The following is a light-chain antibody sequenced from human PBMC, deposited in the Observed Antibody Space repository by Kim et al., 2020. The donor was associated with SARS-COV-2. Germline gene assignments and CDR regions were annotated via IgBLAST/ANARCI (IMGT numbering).Light chain of an antibody. Sequence: ALGQAAQVYRWGNNIGSKNVHWYQQKPGQAPVLVIYRDSNRPSGIPERFSGSNSGNTATLTISRAQAGDEADYYCQVWDSSTWVFGGGTQLTVL. CDR1: NIGSKN. J-gene: IGLJ3*02. CDR2: RDS. V-gene: IGLV3-9*01. CDR3: QVWDSSTWV.